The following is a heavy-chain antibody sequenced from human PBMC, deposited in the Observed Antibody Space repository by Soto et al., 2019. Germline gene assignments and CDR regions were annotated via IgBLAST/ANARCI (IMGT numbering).Heavy chain of an antibody. D-gene: IGHD6-13*01. CDR1: AGSMSNYF. J-gene: IGHJ4*02. V-gene: IGHV4-59*01. Sequence: PSETLGLSCTVCAGSMSNYFWTWIRQPPGNGLDWIGYIHSSGTTSFFPSYNPSLRSRVTISEDTSKNHFSLKLLSVTTADTAVYFCAAGEASSRNLAPYYLDFWGQGTLVTVS. CDR3: AAGEASSRNLAPYYLDF. CDR2: IHSSGTT.